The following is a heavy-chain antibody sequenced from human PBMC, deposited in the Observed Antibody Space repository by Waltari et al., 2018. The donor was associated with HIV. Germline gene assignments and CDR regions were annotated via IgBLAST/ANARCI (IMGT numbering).Heavy chain of an antibody. Sequence: QVLLVQSGTEVKKPGASVTISCKASGYNFTSYTVHWVRQAPGRGLEWLGWINSGNGNSRYSPGVQDRLTMTRDISASTSYFVLSGLTADDTSVYFCARSGIVRGRSYELLAFWGQGTRILVSS. V-gene: IGHV1-3*01. CDR3: ARSGIVRGRSYELLAF. D-gene: IGHD3-16*01. CDR2: INSGNGNS. J-gene: IGHJ4*01. CDR1: GYNFTSYT.